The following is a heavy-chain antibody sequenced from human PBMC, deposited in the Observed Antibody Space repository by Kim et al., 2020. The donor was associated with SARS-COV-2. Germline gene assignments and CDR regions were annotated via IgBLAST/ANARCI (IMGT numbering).Heavy chain of an antibody. CDR1: GFTFSSYW. D-gene: IGHD6-19*01. CDR2: IKQDGSEK. J-gene: IGHJ4*02. V-gene: IGHV3-7*01. Sequence: GGSLRLSCAASGFTFSSYWMSWVRQAPGKGLEWVANIKQDGSEKYYVDSVKGRFTISRDNAKNSLYLQMNSLRAEDTAVYYCARDRTLGAVAGTGYWGQGTLVTVSS. CDR3: ARDRTLGAVAGTGY.